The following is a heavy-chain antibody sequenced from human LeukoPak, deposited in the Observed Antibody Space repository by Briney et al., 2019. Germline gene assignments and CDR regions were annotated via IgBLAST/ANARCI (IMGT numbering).Heavy chain of an antibody. D-gene: IGHD3-3*01. CDR3: ARGAFVITIFGVVITQFDY. CDR1: GGSISGSY. CDR2: IYTSGST. V-gene: IGHV4-4*07. Sequence: SETLSLTCTVSGGSISGSYWSWIRQPAGKGLEWIGRIYTSGSTNYNPSLKSRVTMSLDTSKNQFSLKLSSVTAADTAVYYCARGAFVITIFGVVITQFDYWGQGTLVTVSS. J-gene: IGHJ4*02.